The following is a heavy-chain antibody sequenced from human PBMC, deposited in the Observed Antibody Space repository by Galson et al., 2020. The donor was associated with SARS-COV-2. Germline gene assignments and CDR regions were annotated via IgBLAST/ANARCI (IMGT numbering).Heavy chain of an antibody. D-gene: IGHD4-17*01. V-gene: IGHV2-70*11. CDR1: GFSLSTSGMC. CDR2: IDWDDDK. Sequence: SGPTLVKPTQTLTLTCTFSGFSLSTSGMCVSWIRQPPGKALEWLARIDWDDDKYYSTSLKTRLTISKDTSKNQVVLTMTNMHPVDTATYYCARFQSSTVTFDYWGQGTLVTVSS. CDR3: ARFQSSTVTFDY. J-gene: IGHJ4*02.